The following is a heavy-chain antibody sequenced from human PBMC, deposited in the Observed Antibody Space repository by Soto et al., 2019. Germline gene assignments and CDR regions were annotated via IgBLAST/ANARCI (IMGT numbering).Heavy chain of an antibody. J-gene: IGHJ4*02. CDR3: ARDSGYARVGPLFDY. CDR2: INHSGST. Sequence: ASETLSLTCAVYGGSFSGYYWSWIRQPPGKGLEWIGEINHSGSTNYNPSLKSRVTISVDTSKNQFSLKLSSVTAADTAVYYCARDSGYARVGPLFDYWGQGTRVTVSS. D-gene: IGHD5-12*01. CDR1: GGSFSGYY. V-gene: IGHV4-34*01.